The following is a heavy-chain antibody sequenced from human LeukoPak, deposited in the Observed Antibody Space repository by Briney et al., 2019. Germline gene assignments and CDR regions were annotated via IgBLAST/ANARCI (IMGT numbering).Heavy chain of an antibody. D-gene: IGHD1-26*01. CDR2: ISVSGNT. CDR3: AKDAQWELLYFDSCWFDP. J-gene: IGHJ5*02. V-gene: IGHV3-23*01. Sequence: GGSLRLSCAASGFTLSSYAMSWVRQGPGKGLEWVSAISVSGNTYHADSVKGRFTISRDSYKNTLYLQMNSLRAEDTAVYYCAKDAQWELLYFDSCWFDPWGQGTLVTVSS. CDR1: GFTLSSYA.